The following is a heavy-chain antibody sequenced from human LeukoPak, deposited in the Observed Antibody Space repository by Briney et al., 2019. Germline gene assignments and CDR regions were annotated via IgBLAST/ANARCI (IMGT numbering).Heavy chain of an antibody. J-gene: IGHJ4*02. CDR2: IKTKADGGTA. Sequence: GGSLRLSCAASGFTFSSFEMNWVRQAPGKGLEWVGRIKTKADGGTADYAAPVMARFIISRDDSKNTVYLQMNNLRKEDSGLYFCSTDRDWGQGTLVAVSS. CDR3: STDRD. D-gene: IGHD5-24*01. CDR1: GFTFSSFE. V-gene: IGHV3-15*05.